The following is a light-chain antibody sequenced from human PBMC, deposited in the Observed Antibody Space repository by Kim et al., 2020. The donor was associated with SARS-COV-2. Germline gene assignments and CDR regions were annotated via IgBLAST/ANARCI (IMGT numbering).Light chain of an antibody. CDR2: YDS. V-gene: IGLV3-21*04. CDR1: NIGRKS. Sequence: APGVTAMITCGANNIGRKSVHWYQQKPGQAPVLLIYYDSDRPSGIPERFSGSNSGNTATLTISRVEAGDEADYYCQVWDSSSDHWVFGGGTQLTVL. CDR3: QVWDSSSDHWV. J-gene: IGLJ3*02.